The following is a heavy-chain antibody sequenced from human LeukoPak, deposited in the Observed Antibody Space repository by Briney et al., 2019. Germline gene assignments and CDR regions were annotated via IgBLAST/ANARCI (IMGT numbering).Heavy chain of an antibody. J-gene: IGHJ5*02. CDR1: GFTFSRST. V-gene: IGHV3-21*01. D-gene: IGHD4/OR15-4a*01. CDR3: VRIPNSANLPNWFDP. Sequence: GGSLRLSCAASGFTFSRSTMNWVRRAPGKGLEWVSSISSSSDYVYYADSVKGRFTISRDNAKNSLYLQMNSLRAEDTAVYYCVRIPNSANLPNWFDPWGQGTLVTVSS. CDR2: ISSSSDYV.